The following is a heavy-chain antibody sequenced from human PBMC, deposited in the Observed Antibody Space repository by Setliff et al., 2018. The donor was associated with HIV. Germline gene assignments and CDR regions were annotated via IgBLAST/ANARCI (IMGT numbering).Heavy chain of an antibody. CDR3: ARGGGYYYYGMDV. V-gene: IGHV4-61*02. Sequence: SETLSLTCSVSGGSVSSVNYYWSWIRQPPGKGLEWIGRIYTSGSTNYNPSLKSRVTISVDTSKNQFSLKLSSVTAADTAVYYCARGGGYYYYGMDVWGQGTTVTVSS. D-gene: IGHD3-16*01. J-gene: IGHJ6*02. CDR1: GGSVSSVNYY. CDR2: IYTSGST.